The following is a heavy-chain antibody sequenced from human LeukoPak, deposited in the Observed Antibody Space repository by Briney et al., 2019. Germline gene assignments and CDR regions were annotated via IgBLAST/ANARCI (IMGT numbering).Heavy chain of an antibody. CDR1: GFTFSSYA. CDR2: ISYDGSNK. D-gene: IGHD6-6*01. Sequence: GGSLRLSCAASGFTFSSYAMHWVRQAPGKGLEWVAIISYDGSNKYYADSVKGRFTISRDNSKNTLYLQMNSLRAEDTAVYYCAKAGHSSSSLSYYYYGMDVWGQGTTVTDSS. V-gene: IGHV3-30-3*01. J-gene: IGHJ6*02. CDR3: AKAGHSSSSLSYYYYGMDV.